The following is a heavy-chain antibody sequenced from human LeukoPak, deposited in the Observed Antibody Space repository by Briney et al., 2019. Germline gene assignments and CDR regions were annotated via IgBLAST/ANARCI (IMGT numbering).Heavy chain of an antibody. CDR1: GYSISIGYY. Sequence: SQTLSLTCAVSGYSISIGYYWGWIRQPPGKGLEWIGSIYHSGSTYYNPSLKSRVTISVETSKNQFSLKLSSVNAANTALYYCARGGQQLRYFQHWGQGTLVTVSS. V-gene: IGHV4-38-2*01. D-gene: IGHD6-13*01. J-gene: IGHJ1*01. CDR2: IYHSGST. CDR3: ARGGQQLRYFQH.